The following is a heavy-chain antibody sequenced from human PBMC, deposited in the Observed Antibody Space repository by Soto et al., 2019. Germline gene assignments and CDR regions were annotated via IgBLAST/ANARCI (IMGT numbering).Heavy chain of an antibody. CDR2: LDGAGGST. Sequence: GRSLRLSCLASGFTFSDFAMTWVRHVPGGGLDGVASLDGAGGSTYYAESVRGRFSISRDNSQNTLFSQKKRLTVDDTAIYYCAAPRDEYGSGVSWFTYGMDIWGQGTTVTVSS. CDR1: GFTFSDFA. D-gene: IGHD3-10*01. CDR3: AAPRDEYGSGVSWFTYGMDI. V-gene: IGHV3-23*01. J-gene: IGHJ6*02.